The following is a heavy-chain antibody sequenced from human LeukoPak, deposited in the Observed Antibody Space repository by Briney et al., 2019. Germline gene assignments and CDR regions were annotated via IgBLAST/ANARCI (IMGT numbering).Heavy chain of an antibody. Sequence: PSETLSLTCTVSVGSISSSSYYWGWISQPPGKWLGWIGSFFYIGSTYYNPSLQSRVTISVETSKNQSSPKLSSVTATDTAVYYYARYRGAVAGNYFDYSGQGTLVTVSS. D-gene: IGHD6-19*01. CDR2: FFYIGST. CDR3: ARYRGAVAGNYFDY. CDR1: VGSISSSSYY. J-gene: IGHJ4*02. V-gene: IGHV4-39*01.